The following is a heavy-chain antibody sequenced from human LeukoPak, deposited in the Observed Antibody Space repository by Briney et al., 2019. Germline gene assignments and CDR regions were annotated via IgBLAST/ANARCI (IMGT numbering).Heavy chain of an antibody. CDR3: AKECGGGCSDDY. J-gene: IGHJ4*02. CDR2: IWFDGSNK. V-gene: IGHV3-30*02. CDR1: GFTFSAYG. D-gene: IGHD2-21*02. Sequence: LGGSLRLSCAASGFTFSAYGMHWVRRAPGKGLEWVAFIWFDGSNKYYADSVKGRFTMSRDNSKNTLYLQMNSLRLEDTAVFYCAKECGGGCSDDYWGQGTLVTVSS.